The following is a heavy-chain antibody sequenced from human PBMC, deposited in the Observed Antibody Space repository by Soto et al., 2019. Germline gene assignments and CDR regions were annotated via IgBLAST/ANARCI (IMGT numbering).Heavy chain of an antibody. V-gene: IGHV1-69*06. CDR2: IIPLFDAT. Sequence: QVQLVQSGAEVRKPGSSVKVSCKASGGTFTTYDISWLRQAPGQGLEWMGGIIPLFDATKYAQKFQGRVTITADKSTGTAYMELSSLRSEDTAMYYCARGRSSSWYNGTFYFDSWGQGTLVTVSS. CDR3: ARGRSSSWYNGTFYFDS. D-gene: IGHD6-19*01. J-gene: IGHJ4*02. CDR1: GGTFTTYD.